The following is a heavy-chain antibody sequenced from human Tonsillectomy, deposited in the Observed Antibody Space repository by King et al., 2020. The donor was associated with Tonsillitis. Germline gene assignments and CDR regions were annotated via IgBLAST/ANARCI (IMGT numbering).Heavy chain of an antibody. CDR3: AKGWGSSWGAAFHI. V-gene: IGHV3-23*03. D-gene: IGHD6-13*01. J-gene: IGHJ3*02. CDR1: GFSFSSYA. CDR2: FYSGGSDT. Sequence: VQLVESGGGLVPPGGSLRLSCATSGFSFSSYAMSWVRQAPGRGLESVSIFYSGGSDTYYADSVTGRFTVSRDNSKNTLYLQMSSLRVEDTAVYYCAKGWGSSWGAAFHIWGQGTKVTVSS.